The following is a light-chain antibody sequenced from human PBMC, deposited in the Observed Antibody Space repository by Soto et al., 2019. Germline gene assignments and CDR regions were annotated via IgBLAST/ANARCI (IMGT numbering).Light chain of an antibody. Sequence: QSVLTQPASVSGSPGQSITISCTGTSSDVGGHNYVSWYQQHPGKAPKVMIYDVSNRPSGVSNRFSGSKSGNPASLTISGLQAEDEADYYCSSYTSSSNLAGYVFGTGTKLTVL. J-gene: IGLJ1*01. V-gene: IGLV2-14*01. CDR2: DVS. CDR3: SSYTSSSNLAGYV. CDR1: SSDVGGHNY.